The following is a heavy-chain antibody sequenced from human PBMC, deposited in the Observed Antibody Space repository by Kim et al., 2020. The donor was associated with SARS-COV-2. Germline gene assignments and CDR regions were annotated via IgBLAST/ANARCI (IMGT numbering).Heavy chain of an antibody. CDR3: ANMAGCSYGYFVREYYFGY. V-gene: IGHV3-23*01. CDR1: GFTFSSYA. J-gene: IGHJ4*02. CDR2: ISGSGGST. Sequence: GGSLRLSCAASGFTFSSYAMSWVRQAPGKGLEWVSAISGSGGSTYYADSVKGRFTISRDNSKNTLYLQMNSLRAEDTAVYYCANMAGCSYGYFVREYYFGYRGQGTLVTVPS. D-gene: IGHD5-18*01.